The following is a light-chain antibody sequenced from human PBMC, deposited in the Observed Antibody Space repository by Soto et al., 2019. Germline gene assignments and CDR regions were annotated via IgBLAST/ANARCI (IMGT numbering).Light chain of an antibody. Sequence: ETVMTQSPATLSVSPGERATLSCRASQSVSNNLAWYQQKPGRAPRLVIYGASTRATGIPARFSGSGSGTEFTLTISSLQSEDFAVYYCQQYNNWLWTFGQGTKVDIK. J-gene: IGKJ1*01. CDR3: QQYNNWLWT. V-gene: IGKV3-15*01. CDR1: QSVSNN. CDR2: GAS.